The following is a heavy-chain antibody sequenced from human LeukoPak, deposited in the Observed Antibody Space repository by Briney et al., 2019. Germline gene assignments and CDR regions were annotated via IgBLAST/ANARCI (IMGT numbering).Heavy chain of an antibody. CDR3: AKGGYYYMDV. CDR2: MSGSGGST. J-gene: IGHJ6*03. CDR1: GFTFSSYA. Sequence: GGSLRLSCAASGFTFSSYAMSWVRQAPGKGLEGVSAMSGSGGSTYYADSVKGRFTISRDNSKNTLYLQMNSLRAEDTAVYYCAKGGYYYMDVWGKGTTVTVSS. V-gene: IGHV3-23*01.